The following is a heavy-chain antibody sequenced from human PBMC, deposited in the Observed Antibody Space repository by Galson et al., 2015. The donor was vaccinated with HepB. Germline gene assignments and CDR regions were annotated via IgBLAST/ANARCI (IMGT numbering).Heavy chain of an antibody. D-gene: IGHD1-1*01. CDR2: CGSGNIK. J-gene: IGHJ5*02. Sequence: SLRLSCAASGFTFSDFAMVWVRQAPGVGLEWVSTCGSGNIKYYADSVKGRFTISGDNSRNTLYLQMNSLRAEDTAVYYCAKWRLSERWFDPWGQGTLVTVSS. CDR3: AKWRLSERWFDP. CDR1: GFTFSDFA. V-gene: IGHV3-23*01.